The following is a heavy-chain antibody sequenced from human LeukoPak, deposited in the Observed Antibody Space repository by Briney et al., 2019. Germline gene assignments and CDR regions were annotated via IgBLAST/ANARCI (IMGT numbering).Heavy chain of an antibody. D-gene: IGHD4-17*01. CDR1: GFTFSTYA. V-gene: IGHV3-23*01. CDR3: AKGTVTTLLIDY. CDR2: ISGSGGIT. Sequence: PGGSLRLSCAASGFTFSTYAMSWVRLAPGKELEWVSGISGSGGITYLADSVKGRFTISRDNSKNTLYLQMNSLRAEDTAVYYCAKGTVTTLLIDYWGQGTLVTVSS. J-gene: IGHJ4*02.